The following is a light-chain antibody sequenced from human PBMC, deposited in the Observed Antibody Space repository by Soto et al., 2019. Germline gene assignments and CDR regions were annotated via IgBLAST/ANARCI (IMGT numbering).Light chain of an antibody. Sequence: QSALTQPPSVSGSPEQSVTISCTGTSSDIGSYNRVSWYQQPPGTAPKLMIYEVSNRPSGIPDRFSGSKSGNTASLTISRVDAGDEADYYCQVWDSSSDQYVFGTGTKVTVL. CDR1: SSDIGSYNR. J-gene: IGLJ1*01. CDR2: EVS. V-gene: IGLV2-18*01. CDR3: QVWDSSSDQYV.